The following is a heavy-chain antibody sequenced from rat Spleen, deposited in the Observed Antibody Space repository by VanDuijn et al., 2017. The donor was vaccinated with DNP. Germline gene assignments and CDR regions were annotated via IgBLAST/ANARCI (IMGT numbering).Heavy chain of an antibody. CDR2: ITSSGYDT. V-gene: IGHV5-31*01. D-gene: IGHD4-3*01. CDR3: VRWNSGHFDY. Sequence: EVQLVETGGGLVQPGRSLKLSCVASGFIFNDYWMTWIRQVPGKGLEYIASITSSGYDTYYPDSMKGRFTISRDNEKNTLYLQMNSLRYEDMATYYCVRWNSGHFDYWGQGVMVPVSS. J-gene: IGHJ2*01. CDR1: GFIFNDYW.